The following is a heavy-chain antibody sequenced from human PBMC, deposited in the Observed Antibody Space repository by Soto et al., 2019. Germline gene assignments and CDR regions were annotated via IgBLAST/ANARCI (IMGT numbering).Heavy chain of an antibody. D-gene: IGHD5-12*01. J-gene: IGHJ3*02. CDR1: GFTFSSYS. CDR2: ISSSSSTI. Sequence: EVQLVESGGGLVQPGGSLRLSCAASGFTFSSYSMNWVRQAPGKGLEWVSYISSSSSTIYYADSVKGRFTISRDNAKNSLYLQMNSLRAEDTAVYYCARAKSGYDGDDASDIWGQGTMVTVSS. CDR3: ARAKSGYDGDDASDI. V-gene: IGHV3-48*01.